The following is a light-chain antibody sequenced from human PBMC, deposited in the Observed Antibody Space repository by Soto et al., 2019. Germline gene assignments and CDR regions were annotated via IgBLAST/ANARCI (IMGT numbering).Light chain of an antibody. J-gene: IGLJ2*01. CDR1: SSDLGDYNY. CDR2: EVN. CDR3: SSYTSSNTLV. V-gene: IGLV2-14*01. Sequence: QSALTQPASVSGSPGQSITISCTGTSSDLGDYNYVSWYQQHPGKAPKLMIYEVNNRPSGVPNRFSGSKSANTASLTISGLQAEDEAHYYCSSYTSSNTLVFGGGTKVTVL.